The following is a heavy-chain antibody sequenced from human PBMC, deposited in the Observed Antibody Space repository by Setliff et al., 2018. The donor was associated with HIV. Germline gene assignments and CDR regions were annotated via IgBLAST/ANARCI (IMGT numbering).Heavy chain of an antibody. CDR1: GYSFTTYG. CDR2: ISAYDGNT. D-gene: IGHD3-22*01. CDR3: ARPTYYTDNSGHPRYYFET. Sequence: ASVKVSCKASGYSFTTYGFSWVRQAPGQGLEWMGWISAYDGNTKYAQKFQGRVTITVDEPTSTAYMELSSLTSDDTAVYYCARPTYYTDNSGHPRYYFETWGQGTRVTVSS. V-gene: IGHV1-18*01. J-gene: IGHJ5*02.